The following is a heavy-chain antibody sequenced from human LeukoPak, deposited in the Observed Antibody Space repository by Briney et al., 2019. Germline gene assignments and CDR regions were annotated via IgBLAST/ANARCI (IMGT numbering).Heavy chain of an antibody. CDR1: GGSVSGYH. V-gene: IGHV4-59*02. Sequence: PSETLSLTCTVSGGSVSGYHWSWIRQPPGQGLECIGHIYFTGSTTYNSSLKSRATISVDTSQNQFSLSLTSVTSADTAVYYCARVTAAGGGFDHWGQGTLVTVSS. D-gene: IGHD2-15*01. CDR3: ARVTAAGGGFDH. CDR2: IYFTGST. J-gene: IGHJ4*02.